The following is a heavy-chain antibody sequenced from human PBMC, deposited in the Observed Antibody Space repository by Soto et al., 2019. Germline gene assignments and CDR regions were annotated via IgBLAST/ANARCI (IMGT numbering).Heavy chain of an antibody. Sequence: GGSLRLSCAASGFTFSSYAMHWVRQAPGKGLEWVAVISYDGSNKYYAVSVKGRFXISRDNSKRSVFLDFNSLRVEDTAVYYCARDLGLLQSLFDYWGQGTLVTVSS. V-gene: IGHV3-30-3*01. J-gene: IGHJ4*02. D-gene: IGHD1-1*01. CDR3: ARDLGLLQSLFDY. CDR2: ISYDGSNK. CDR1: GFTFSSYA.